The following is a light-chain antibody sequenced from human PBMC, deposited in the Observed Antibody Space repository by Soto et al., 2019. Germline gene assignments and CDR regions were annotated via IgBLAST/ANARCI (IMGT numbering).Light chain of an antibody. CDR1: SSDVGSYNL. J-gene: IGLJ1*01. CDR3: SSYSSSSTFYV. CDR2: EGS. V-gene: IGLV2-14*02. Sequence: QSALTQPASVSGSPGQSITISCTGTSSDVGSYNLVSWYQQHPGKAPKLMIYEGSKRPSGVSKRFSGSKSGNTASLTISGLQAEDEADYFCSSYSSSSTFYVFGAGTKLTVL.